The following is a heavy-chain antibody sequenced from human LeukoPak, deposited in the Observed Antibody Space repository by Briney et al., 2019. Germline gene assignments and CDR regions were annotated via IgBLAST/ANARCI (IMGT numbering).Heavy chain of an antibody. CDR1: GFTFSSYS. D-gene: IGHD2-21*02. Sequence: GGSLRLSCAASGFTFSSYSMNWVRQAPGKGLEWVSSISSSSSYIYYADSVKGRFTISRDNVKNSLYLQMNSLRAEDTAVYYCARMGVTNFDYWGQGTLVTVSS. CDR3: ARMGVTNFDY. V-gene: IGHV3-21*01. CDR2: ISSSSSYI. J-gene: IGHJ4*02.